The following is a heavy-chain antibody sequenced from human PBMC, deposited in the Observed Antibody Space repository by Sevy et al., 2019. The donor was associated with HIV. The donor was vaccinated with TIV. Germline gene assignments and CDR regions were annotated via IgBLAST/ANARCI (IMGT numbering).Heavy chain of an antibody. CDR3: AREDRAEAGTGGFDY. Sequence: GGSLRLSCAASGFTLSDYAMHWVRQAPGKGLEYVSVISSIGGYIFYANSVKGRFTISRDTSKNTLYLQMGSLRGEDMAVYYCAREDRAEAGTGGFDYWGLGTLVTVSS. CDR2: ISSIGGYI. D-gene: IGHD6-19*01. J-gene: IGHJ4*02. V-gene: IGHV3-64*01. CDR1: GFTLSDYA.